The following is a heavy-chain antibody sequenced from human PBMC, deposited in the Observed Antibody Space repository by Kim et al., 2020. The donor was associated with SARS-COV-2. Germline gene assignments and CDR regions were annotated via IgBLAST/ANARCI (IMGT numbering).Heavy chain of an antibody. CDR2: INHSGST. CDR1: GGSFSGYY. J-gene: IGHJ4*03. Sequence: SETLSLTCAVYGGSFSGYYWSWIRQPPGKGLEWIGEINHSGSTNYNPSLKSGVTISVDTSNNQFSLKLSSVTAADTAVYYWARCSGLVTIFGVGMARRY. V-gene: IGHV4-34*01. D-gene: IGHD3-3*01. CDR3: ARCSGLVTIFGVGMARRY.